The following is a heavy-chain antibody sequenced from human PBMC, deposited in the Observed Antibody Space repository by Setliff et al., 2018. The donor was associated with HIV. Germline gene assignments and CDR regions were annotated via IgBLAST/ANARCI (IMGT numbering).Heavy chain of an antibody. CDR3: ASRWGSYYDTNGHPFDY. CDR2: IYYSGST. J-gene: IGHJ4*02. CDR1: GGSIISGDHY. D-gene: IGHD3-22*01. Sequence: SETLSLTCTVSGGSIISGDHYWSWIRQPPGKGLEWIDYIYYSGSTYYNPSLKSRVTISVDTSKNQFSLKLSSVTAADTAVYYCASRWGSYYDTNGHPFDYWGQGTLVTVSS. V-gene: IGHV4-30-4*08.